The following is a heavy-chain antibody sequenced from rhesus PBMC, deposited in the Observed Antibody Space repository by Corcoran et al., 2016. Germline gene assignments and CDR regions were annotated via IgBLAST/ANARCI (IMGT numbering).Heavy chain of an antibody. CDR1: GGPISSNY. CDR2: ISGRGGNT. V-gene: IGHV4-173*01. D-gene: IGHD1-44*01. J-gene: IGHJ4*01. CDR3: ARVFRAGIYLGY. Sequence: QLQLQESGPGLVKPSETLSLTCAVSGGPISSNYWSWIRQPPGKGLEWIGRISGRGGNTDYNPSLKSRVTISTDTSKNQFSLKLRSVTAADTAVYYCARVFRAGIYLGYWGQGVLVTVSS.